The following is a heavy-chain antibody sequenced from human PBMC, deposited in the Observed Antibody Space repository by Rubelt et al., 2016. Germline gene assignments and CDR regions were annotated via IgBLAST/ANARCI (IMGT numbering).Heavy chain of an antibody. J-gene: IGHJ5*02. D-gene: IGHD3-3*01. CDR3: ARIETIFGVVISTDP. Sequence: QLQLQESGPGLVKPSETLSLTCTVSGGSISSSSYYWGWIRQPPGKGLEWIGSIYYSGSTYYNPSLKSRVTSAVDTSKNQFSLKLSSVTAADTAVYYCARIETIFGVVISTDPWGQGTLVTVSS. CDR2: IYYSGST. CDR1: GGSISSSSYY. V-gene: IGHV4-39*01.